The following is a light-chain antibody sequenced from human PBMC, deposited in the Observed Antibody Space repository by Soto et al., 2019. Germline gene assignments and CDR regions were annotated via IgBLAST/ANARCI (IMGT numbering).Light chain of an antibody. CDR3: AAWDDSLSGVV. V-gene: IGLV1-47*02. CDR1: SSNIGSNY. CDR2: TDN. J-gene: IGLJ2*01. Sequence: QSVLTQPPSASGTPGQRVTISCSGRSSNIGSNYVYWYQQLPGTAPKLLIYTDNQRPSGVPDRFSGSKSGTSASLAISGLRSEDEADYYCAAWDDSLSGVVFGGGTTLTVL.